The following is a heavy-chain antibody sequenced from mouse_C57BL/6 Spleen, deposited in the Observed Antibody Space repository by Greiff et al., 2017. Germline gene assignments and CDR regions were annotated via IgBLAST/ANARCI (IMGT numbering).Heavy chain of an antibody. J-gene: IGHJ2*01. V-gene: IGHV14-3*01. CDR2: IDPANGNT. CDR3: ASGGCYGYGFDY. Sequence: EVHLQQSVAELVRPGASVKLSCTASGYNIKNTYMHWVKQRPEQGLEWIGRIDPANGNTNYAPKFQGKATLTADTSSNTAYLQLSSLTSEDAAICYCASGGCYGYGFDYWGQGTTLTVSA. CDR1: GYNIKNTY. D-gene: IGHD2-2*01.